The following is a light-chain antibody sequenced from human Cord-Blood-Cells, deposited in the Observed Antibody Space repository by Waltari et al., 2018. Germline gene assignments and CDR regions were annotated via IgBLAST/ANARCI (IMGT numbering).Light chain of an antibody. CDR1: SSDVGGYNY. J-gene: IGLJ1*01. V-gene: IGLV2-14*03. Sequence: QSALPQPASVSGSPGQSITISCTGTSSDVGGYNYVSWYQQHPGKAPKPMIYDVSNRPSGVSNRFSGSKSGNTASLTISGLQAEDEADYYCSSYTSSSTLVFGTGTKVTVL. CDR2: DVS. CDR3: SSYTSSSTLV.